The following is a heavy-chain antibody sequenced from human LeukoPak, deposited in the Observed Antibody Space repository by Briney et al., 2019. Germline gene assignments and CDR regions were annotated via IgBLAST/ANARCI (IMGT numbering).Heavy chain of an antibody. J-gene: IGHJ3*02. D-gene: IGHD1-26*01. CDR3: ARMGSYSGSYFTFDI. V-gene: IGHV4-39*01. Sequence: SETLSLTCTVSGGSISSSSYYWGWIRQSPGKGLEWIGSIYYSGSTYYNPSLKSRVTISVDTSKNQFSLKLSSVTAADTAVYYCARMGSYSGSYFTFDIWGQGTMVTVSS. CDR1: GGSISSSSYY. CDR2: IYYSGST.